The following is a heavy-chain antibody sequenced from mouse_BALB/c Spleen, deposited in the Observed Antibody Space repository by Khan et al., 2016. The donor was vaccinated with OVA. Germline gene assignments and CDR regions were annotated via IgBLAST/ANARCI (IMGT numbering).Heavy chain of an antibody. Sequence: EVQLQESGPGLVKPSQSLSLTCTVTGYSITSDYAWNWIRQFPGNKLEWMGYISYSGRTSYNPSLKSRISITRDTSKNQFFLQLNSVTTEDTATXYCARWGTMTSVVATDFDYWGQGTTLTVSS. CDR3: ARWGTMTSVVATDFDY. CDR1: GYSITSDYA. D-gene: IGHD1-1*01. CDR2: ISYSGRT. V-gene: IGHV3-2*02. J-gene: IGHJ2*01.